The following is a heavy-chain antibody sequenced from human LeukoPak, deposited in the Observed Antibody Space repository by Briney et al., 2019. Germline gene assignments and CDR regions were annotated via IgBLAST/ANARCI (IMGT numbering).Heavy chain of an antibody. D-gene: IGHD6-19*01. CDR3: ARGLQWLMGRGPKNV. J-gene: IGHJ6*04. CDR2: IRYDGSNK. Sequence: GGSLRLSCAASGFTFSDYYMSWIRQAPGKGLEWVAFIRYDGSNKYYADSVKGRFTISRDNSKNTLYLQMNSLRAEDTAVYYCARGLQWLMGRGPKNVWGKGTTVTISS. V-gene: IGHV3-30*02. CDR1: GFTFSDYY.